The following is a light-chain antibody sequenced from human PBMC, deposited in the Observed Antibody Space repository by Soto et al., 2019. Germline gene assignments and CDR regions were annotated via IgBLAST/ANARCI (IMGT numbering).Light chain of an antibody. J-gene: IGLJ1*01. CDR1: SSNIGADYD. V-gene: IGLV1-40*01. CDR2: GNS. Sequence: QPVLTQPPSVSGAPGQRVTISCTGSSSNIGADYDVHWYQQLPGTAPKVLIYGNSNRPSGVPDRFSGSKSGTSASLAITGLQAEDEADYYCQSYDSSLSAYVFGTGTKLTVL. CDR3: QSYDSSLSAYV.